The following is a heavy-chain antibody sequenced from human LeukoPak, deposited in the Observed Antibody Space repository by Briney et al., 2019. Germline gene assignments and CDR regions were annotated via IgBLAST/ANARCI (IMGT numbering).Heavy chain of an antibody. CDR2: IKQDGSEK. Sequence: GGSLRLSCAASGFTFSSYWMSWVRQAPGKGLELVANIKQDGSEKYYVDSVKGRFTISRDNAKNSLYLQMDSLRAEDTAVYYCAREDYGDYAYAFDIWGQGTMVTVSS. CDR1: GFTFSSYW. D-gene: IGHD4-17*01. J-gene: IGHJ3*02. CDR3: AREDYGDYAYAFDI. V-gene: IGHV3-7*01.